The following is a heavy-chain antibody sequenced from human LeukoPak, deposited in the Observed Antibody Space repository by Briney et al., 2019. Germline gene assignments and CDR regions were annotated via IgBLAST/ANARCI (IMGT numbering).Heavy chain of an antibody. Sequence: SETLSLTCTVSGGSVSSGSYYWSWIRQPPGKGLEWIGYIYNSGSTNYNPSLKSRVTISVDTSKNQFSLKLSSVTAADTAVYYCARDVGDCSSTSCSRYYYYGMDVWGQGTTVTVSS. CDR1: GGSVSSGSYY. CDR3: ARDVGDCSSTSCSRYYYYGMDV. V-gene: IGHV4-61*01. J-gene: IGHJ6*02. CDR2: IYNSGST. D-gene: IGHD2-2*01.